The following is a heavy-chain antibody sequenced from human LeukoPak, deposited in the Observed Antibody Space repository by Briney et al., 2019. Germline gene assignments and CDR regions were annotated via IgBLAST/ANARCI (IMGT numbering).Heavy chain of an antibody. D-gene: IGHD1-26*01. J-gene: IGHJ4*02. Sequence: PGRSLRLSCAASGFTFDDYAMHWVRQAPGKGLEGVSGISWNSGSIGYADSVKGRFTISRDNAKNSLYLQMNSLRAEDTALYYCAKDISVGATTSIFDYWGQGTLVTVSS. CDR3: AKDISVGATTSIFDY. CDR1: GFTFDDYA. V-gene: IGHV3-9*01. CDR2: ISWNSGSI.